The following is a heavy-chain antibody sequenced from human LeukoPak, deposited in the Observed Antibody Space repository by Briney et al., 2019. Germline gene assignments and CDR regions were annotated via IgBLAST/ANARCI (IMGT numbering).Heavy chain of an antibody. D-gene: IGHD6-13*01. J-gene: IGHJ6*03. Sequence: ASVKVSCKASGGTFSSYANSWVRHAHAQGLEWMGGIIPIFGTANYAQKFQHRVTITTDESTSTAYMELSSLRSEDTAVYYCARGPGGIAAHYYYYMDVWGKGTTVTVSS. CDR3: ARGPGGIAAHYYYYMDV. V-gene: IGHV1-69*05. CDR2: IIPIFGTA. CDR1: GGTFSSYA.